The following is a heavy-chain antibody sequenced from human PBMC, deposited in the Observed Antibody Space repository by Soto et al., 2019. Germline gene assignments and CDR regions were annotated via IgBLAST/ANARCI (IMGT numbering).Heavy chain of an antibody. CDR2: ISWDGGST. CDR3: AKDITLVVPAASDYYYYGMDV. V-gene: IGHV3-43D*04. CDR1: GFTFDDYA. Sequence: GGSLRLSCAASGFTFDDYAMHWVRQAPGKGLEWVSLISWDGGSTYYADSVKGRFTISRDNSKNSLYLQMNSLRAEDTALYYCAKDITLVVPAASDYYYYGMDVWGQGTTVTV. D-gene: IGHD2-2*01. J-gene: IGHJ6*02.